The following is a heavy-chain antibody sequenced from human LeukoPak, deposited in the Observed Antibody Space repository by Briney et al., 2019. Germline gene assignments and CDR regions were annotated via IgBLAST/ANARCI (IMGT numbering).Heavy chain of an antibody. CDR2: IYYSGST. J-gene: IGHJ5*02. Sequence: SETLSLTCTVSGVSISSYYWSWIRQPPGKGLEWIGYIYYSGSTNYNPPLKSRVTISVDTSKNPFSLKLSSVTPADTAVYYCARRSNIPGGGWFDPWGQGTLVTVSS. V-gene: IGHV4-59*08. D-gene: IGHD3-16*01. CDR3: ARRSNIPGGGWFDP. CDR1: GVSISSYY.